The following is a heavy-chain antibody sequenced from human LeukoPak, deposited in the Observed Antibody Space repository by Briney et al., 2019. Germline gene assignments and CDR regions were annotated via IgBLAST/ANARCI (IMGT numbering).Heavy chain of an antibody. CDR2: ISWNSGTT. D-gene: IGHD3-9*01. Sequence: PGGSLRLSCTASGFPFDDYAMHWVRQSPGKGLEWVSGISWNSGTTGYVDSVKGRFTISRDNAKNSLYLQMNSLKIEDTALYYCAKGRRYFDWSKTYYFDSWGQGTLVTVSS. CDR3: AKGRRYFDWSKTYYFDS. J-gene: IGHJ4*02. CDR1: GFPFDDYA. V-gene: IGHV3-9*01.